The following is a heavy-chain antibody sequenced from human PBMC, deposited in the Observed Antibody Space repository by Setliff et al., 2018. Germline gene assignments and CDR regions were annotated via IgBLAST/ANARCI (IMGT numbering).Heavy chain of an antibody. CDR1: GGTFRSYG. J-gene: IGHJ6*03. CDR3: VREGVDSRSSTDYRYYMDV. D-gene: IGHD3-22*01. V-gene: IGHV1-69*05. Sequence: SVKVSCKASGGTFRSYGISWVRQAPGQGLEWMGGTIPMFGTTEYAQKFQGRLTIITDEPTNTAFMQLSSLRSDDTAVYYCVREGVDSRSSTDYRYYMDVWGKGTTVTVSS. CDR2: TIPMFGTT.